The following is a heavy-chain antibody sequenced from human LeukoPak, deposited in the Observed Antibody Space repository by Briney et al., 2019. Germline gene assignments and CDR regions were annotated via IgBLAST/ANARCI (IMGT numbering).Heavy chain of an antibody. Sequence: GGSLRLSCAASGFSVSSNYMSWVRQAPGKGLEWVSVIYSGGSTYYADSVKGRFTISRHNSENTLYLQMNSLRAEDTAVYYCARELVVANRAMDVWGQGTTVTVSS. CDR2: IYSGGST. V-gene: IGHV3-53*04. CDR3: ARELVVANRAMDV. D-gene: IGHD3-22*01. J-gene: IGHJ6*02. CDR1: GFSVSSNY.